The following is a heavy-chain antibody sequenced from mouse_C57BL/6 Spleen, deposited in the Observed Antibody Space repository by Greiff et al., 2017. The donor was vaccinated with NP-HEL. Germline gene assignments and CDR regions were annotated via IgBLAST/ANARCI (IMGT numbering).Heavy chain of an antibody. J-gene: IGHJ4*01. CDR1: GFTFSSYA. Sequence: EVKLVESGEGLVKPGGSLKLSCAASGFTFSSYAMSWVRQTPEKRLEWVAYISSGGDYIYYADTVKGRFTISRDNARNTLYLQMSSLKSEDTAMYYCTRDGDYDHAMDYWGQGTSVTVSS. CDR3: TRDGDYDHAMDY. D-gene: IGHD2-4*01. V-gene: IGHV5-9-1*02. CDR2: ISSGGDYI.